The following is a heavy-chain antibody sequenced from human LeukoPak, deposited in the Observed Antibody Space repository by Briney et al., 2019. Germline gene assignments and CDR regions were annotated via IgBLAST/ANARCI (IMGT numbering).Heavy chain of an antibody. Sequence: SETLSLTCTVSGGSISSGGYYWSWIRQHPGKGLEWIGYIYYSGSTYYNPSLKSRVTISVDTSKNQFSLKLSSVTAADTAVYYCARVYRSRGSFDYWGQGTLVTVSS. CDR3: ARVYRSRGSFDY. V-gene: IGHV4-31*03. D-gene: IGHD6-19*01. J-gene: IGHJ4*02. CDR2: IYYSGST. CDR1: GGSISSGGYY.